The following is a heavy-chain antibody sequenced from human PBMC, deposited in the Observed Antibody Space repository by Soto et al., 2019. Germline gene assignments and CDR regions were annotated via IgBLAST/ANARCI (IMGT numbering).Heavy chain of an antibody. D-gene: IGHD2-2*01. J-gene: IGHJ3*02. CDR2: IFSNDAK. Sequence: QVTLKESGPVLVKPTETLTLTCTVSGFSLSNARMGESWIRQPPGKALEWLAHIFSNDAKSDSTSLKSRLTISKDTSKSQVVLTMTNMDPVDTATYYCARTKVVPAIEAFDIWGQGTMVTVSS. CDR1: GFSLSNARMG. V-gene: IGHV2-26*01. CDR3: ARTKVVPAIEAFDI.